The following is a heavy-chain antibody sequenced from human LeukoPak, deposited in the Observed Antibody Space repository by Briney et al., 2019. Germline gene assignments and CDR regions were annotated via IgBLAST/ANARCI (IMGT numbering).Heavy chain of an antibody. CDR1: GGSISSSSYY. J-gene: IGHJ4*02. CDR2: IYYSGST. D-gene: IGHD3-9*01. CDR3: ARRDDILTGYYMYFDY. V-gene: IGHV4-39*01. Sequence: SETLSLTCTVSGGSISSSSYYWGWIRQPPGKGLEWIGSIYYSGSTYYNPSLKSRVTISVDTSKNQFSLKLSSVTAADTAVYYCARRDDILTGYYMYFDYWGQGTLVTVSS.